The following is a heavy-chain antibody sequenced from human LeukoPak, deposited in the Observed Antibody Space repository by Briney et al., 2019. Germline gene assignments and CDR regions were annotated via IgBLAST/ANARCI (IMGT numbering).Heavy chain of an antibody. J-gene: IGHJ6*02. Sequence: ASVKVSCKASGYTFTGYYMHWVRQAPGQGLEWMGWINPNSGSTNYAQKFQGRVTMTRDTSISTAYMELSRLRSDDTAVYYCARDLKPYYDFWSGSSGMDVWGQGTTVTVSS. CDR2: INPNSGST. CDR3: ARDLKPYYDFWSGSSGMDV. V-gene: IGHV1-2*02. D-gene: IGHD3-3*01. CDR1: GYTFTGYY.